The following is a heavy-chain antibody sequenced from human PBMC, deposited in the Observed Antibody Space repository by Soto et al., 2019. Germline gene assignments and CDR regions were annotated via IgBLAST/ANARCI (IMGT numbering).Heavy chain of an antibody. CDR2: VTPYKADT. V-gene: IGHV1-18*04. CDR1: GYTLTNYC. D-gene: IGHD1-1*01. CDR3: ATDGPSNSDNLYAFDI. J-gene: IGHJ3*02. Sequence: QAQLVQPGAEVKKSGASVRVSCKASGYTLTNYCVTWVRQAPGQGLEWLGRVTPYKADTNSAQNLQDRVTMATDTSTSTAYLELRSLRSDDTAVYFCATDGPSNSDNLYAFDICVQGTMVTVSA.